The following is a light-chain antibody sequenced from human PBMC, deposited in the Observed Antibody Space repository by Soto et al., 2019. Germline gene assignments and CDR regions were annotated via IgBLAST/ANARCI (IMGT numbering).Light chain of an antibody. Sequence: EIVLTQTPGTLSLSPGERATLSCRASQSVTSSHLAWYQQKPGQAPSLLIYGASTRATGIPDRFSGSGSDRDFSLTIRRLDPEDFAMYYCLLYFSPDRYTFGPGTKVQIK. CDR3: LLYFSPDRYT. V-gene: IGKV3-20*01. J-gene: IGKJ2*01. CDR2: GAS. CDR1: QSVTSSH.